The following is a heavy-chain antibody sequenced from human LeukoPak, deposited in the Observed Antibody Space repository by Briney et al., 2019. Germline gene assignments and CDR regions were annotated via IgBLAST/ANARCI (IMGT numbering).Heavy chain of an antibody. J-gene: IGHJ4*02. V-gene: IGHV3-23*01. CDR1: GFTFSSYA. CDR2: ISASGGDT. Sequence: GGSLRLSCADSGFTFSSYAMSWVRLAPGKGLEWVSLISASGGDTHYADSVKGRFTISRDNSKNTLSLQMNSLRAEDTAVYYCAKDLDSSGSHYVVDNWGQGTLVTVSS. D-gene: IGHD3-22*01. CDR3: AKDLDSSGSHYVVDN.